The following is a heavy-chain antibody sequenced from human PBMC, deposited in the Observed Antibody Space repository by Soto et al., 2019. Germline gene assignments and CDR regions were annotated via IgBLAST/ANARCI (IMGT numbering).Heavy chain of an antibody. D-gene: IGHD1-1*01. Sequence: QVHLVQSGAEVKKPGASVKVSCKGSGYAFTTYGITWVRQAPGQGLEWMGWSSAHNGNTNYARKLQGRGTVTRDTSTSTAYMELRSLRSDDTAVYYCARGRYGDYWGQGALVTVSS. V-gene: IGHV1-18*01. CDR1: GYAFTTYG. CDR3: ARGRYGDY. J-gene: IGHJ4*02. CDR2: SSAHNGNT.